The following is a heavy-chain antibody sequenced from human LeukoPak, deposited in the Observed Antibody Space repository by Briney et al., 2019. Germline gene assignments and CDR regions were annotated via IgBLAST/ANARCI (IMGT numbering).Heavy chain of an antibody. J-gene: IGHJ4*02. CDR2: IGIDSGNT. D-gene: IGHD5-24*01. V-gene: IGHV3-48*01. CDR1: GFMFSDYS. CDR3: ARDYKYAFDN. Sequence: PGGSLRLSCAASGFMFSDYSMNWVRQAPGKGLEWISYIGIDSGNTNYADSVKGRFTISGDKAKNSLYLQMNSLRVEDTAVYYCARDYKYAFDNWGQGTLVTVSS.